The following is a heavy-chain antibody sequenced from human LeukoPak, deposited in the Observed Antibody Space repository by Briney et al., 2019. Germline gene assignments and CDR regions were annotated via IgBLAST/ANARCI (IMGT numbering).Heavy chain of an antibody. CDR3: VRAEGGGYARY. V-gene: IGHV4-4*07. CDR1: GASISNYH. Sequence: SETLSLTCTVSGASISNYHWSWIRQPAGKGLEWIGRMYNSGSTIYNPSLQSRVTMSLDTSSNHFSLNLISVTAADTAVYYCVRAEGGGYARYWGQGTLVTVSS. CDR2: MYNSGST. D-gene: IGHD5-12*01. J-gene: IGHJ4*02.